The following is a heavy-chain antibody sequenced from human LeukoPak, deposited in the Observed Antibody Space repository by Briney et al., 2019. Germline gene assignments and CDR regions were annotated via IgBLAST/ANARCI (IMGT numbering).Heavy chain of an antibody. Sequence: ASVKLSCNASGYTFTLYYMHWVRQAPGQGLEWMGWINPNSGGTNYAQKFQGRVTMTRDTSISTAYMELSRLRSDDTAVYYCARVMRDYYYYGMDVWGQGTTVIVSS. V-gene: IGHV1-2*02. CDR2: INPNSGGT. J-gene: IGHJ6*02. CDR3: ARVMRDYYYYGMDV. CDR1: GYTFTLYY.